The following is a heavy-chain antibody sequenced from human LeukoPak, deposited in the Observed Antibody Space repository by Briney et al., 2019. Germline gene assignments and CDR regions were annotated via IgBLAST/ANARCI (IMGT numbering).Heavy chain of an antibody. J-gene: IGHJ4*02. CDR2: ISAYNGNT. CDR3: ARHRAYDILTGYSDFDY. Sequence: ASVKVSCKPSGYTFTSYGLSWVRQARGQGLEWMGWISAYNGNTNYAQKLQCRVTMTTDTSTSTAYMELRSLRSDDTAVYYCARHRAYDILTGYSDFDYWGQGTLVTVSS. D-gene: IGHD3-9*01. CDR1: GYTFTSYG. V-gene: IGHV1-18*01.